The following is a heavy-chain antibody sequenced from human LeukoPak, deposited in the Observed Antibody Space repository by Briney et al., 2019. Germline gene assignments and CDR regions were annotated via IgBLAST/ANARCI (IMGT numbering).Heavy chain of an antibody. Sequence: PSQTLSLTCTVSGGSISSGDYYWRWLRQPPGKGLEWIGYIYYSGSTYYNPSLKSRVTISVNTSKNQFSLKLSSVTAADTAVYYCARYYLGGYDLDYWGQGTLVTVSS. V-gene: IGHV4-30-4*01. D-gene: IGHD5-12*01. CDR3: ARYYLGGYDLDY. J-gene: IGHJ4*02. CDR2: IYYSGST. CDR1: GGSISSGDYY.